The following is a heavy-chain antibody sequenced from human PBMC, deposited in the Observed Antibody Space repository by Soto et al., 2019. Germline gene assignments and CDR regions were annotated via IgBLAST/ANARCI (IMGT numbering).Heavy chain of an antibody. CDR3: AREDCSGGSCYSHY. Sequence: GGSLRLSCAASGFTFSSYSMNWVRQAPGKGLEWVSSISSSSSYIYYADSVKGRFTISRDNAKNSLYLQMNSLRAEDTAVYYCAREDCSGGSCYSHYWGQGTLVTVSS. D-gene: IGHD2-15*01. J-gene: IGHJ4*02. V-gene: IGHV3-21*01. CDR1: GFTFSSYS. CDR2: ISSSSSYI.